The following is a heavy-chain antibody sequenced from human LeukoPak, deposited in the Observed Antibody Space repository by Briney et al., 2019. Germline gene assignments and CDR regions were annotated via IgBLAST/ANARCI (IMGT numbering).Heavy chain of an antibody. CDR3: ARSGNYRDWFDP. D-gene: IGHD1-26*01. CDR2: IYYSKNT. Sequence: SETLSLTCTVSGGSISSSSAYWGWIRQPPGKGLEWIGSIYYSKNTYYNPSLKSRVTISADTSKNQFSLKLSSVTAADTSVYYCARSGNYRDWFDPWGQGTLVTVSS. V-gene: IGHV4-39*01. CDR1: GGSISSSSAY. J-gene: IGHJ5*02.